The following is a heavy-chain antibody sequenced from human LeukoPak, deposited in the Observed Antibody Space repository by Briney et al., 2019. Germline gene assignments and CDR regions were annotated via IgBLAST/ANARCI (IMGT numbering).Heavy chain of an antibody. V-gene: IGHV4-59*06. D-gene: IGHD5-12*01. CDR2: IYYSGST. CDR3: ARVRYSGYDFDY. CDR1: GGSITSNY. J-gene: IGHJ4*02. Sequence: SETLSLTCTVSGGSITSNYWSWIRQHPGKGLEWIGYIYYSGSTYYNPSLKSRVTISVDTSKNQFSLKPSSVTAADTAVYYCARVRYSGYDFDYWGQGTLVTVSS.